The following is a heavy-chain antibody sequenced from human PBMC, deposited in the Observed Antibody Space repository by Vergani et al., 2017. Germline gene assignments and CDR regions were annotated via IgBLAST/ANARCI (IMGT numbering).Heavy chain of an antibody. J-gene: IGHJ4*02. CDR3: AKSEWVATIDY. CDR1: GFTFSSYS. D-gene: IGHD5-12*01. Sequence: EVQLLESGGGLVQPGGSLRLSCAASGFTFSSYSMNWVRQAPGKGLEWVSYISSSSSTIYYADSVKGRFTISRDNAKNSLYLKMNSLRAEDTAVYYCAKSEWVATIDYWGQGTLVTVSS. V-gene: IGHV3-48*01. CDR2: ISSSSSTI.